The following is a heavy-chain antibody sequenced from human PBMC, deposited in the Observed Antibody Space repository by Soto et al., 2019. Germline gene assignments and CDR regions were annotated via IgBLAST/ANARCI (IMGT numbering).Heavy chain of an antibody. Sequence: GGSLRLSCAASGFTFSSYAMHWVRQAPGKGLEWVAVISYDGSNKYYADSVKGRFTISRDNSKNTLYLQMNSLRAEDTAVYYCARDDENYYGSGTNKPLMDYWGQGTLVTVSS. V-gene: IGHV3-30-3*01. CDR1: GFTFSSYA. D-gene: IGHD3-10*01. CDR3: ARDDENYYGSGTNKPLMDY. CDR2: ISYDGSNK. J-gene: IGHJ4*02.